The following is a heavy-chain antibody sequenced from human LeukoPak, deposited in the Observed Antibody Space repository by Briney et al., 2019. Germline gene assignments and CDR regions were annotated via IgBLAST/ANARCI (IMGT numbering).Heavy chain of an antibody. CDR2: IYYSGST. CDR3: ARGSQLLYRSYYYMDV. V-gene: IGHV4-39*07. D-gene: IGHD2-2*02. J-gene: IGHJ6*03. CDR1: GGSISSSSYY. Sequence: SETLSLTCTVSGGSISSSSYYWGWIRQPPGKGLEWIGSIYYSGSTYYNPSLKSRVTISVDTSKNQFSLKLSSVTAADTAVYYCARGSQLLYRSYYYMDVWGKGTTVTVSS.